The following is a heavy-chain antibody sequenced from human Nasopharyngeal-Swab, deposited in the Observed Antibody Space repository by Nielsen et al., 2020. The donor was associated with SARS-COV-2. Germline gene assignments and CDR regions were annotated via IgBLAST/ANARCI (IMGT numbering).Heavy chain of an antibody. V-gene: IGHV5-10-1*01. Sequence: SCKGSGYSFTSYLISWVRQMPGKGLEWMGRIDPSDSYTNYSPSFQGHVTISADKSISTAYLQWSSLKASDTAMYYCARHHCSSTSCYVDFDYWGQGTLVTVSS. D-gene: IGHD2-2*01. CDR2: IDPSDSYT. J-gene: IGHJ4*02. CDR1: GYSFTSYL. CDR3: ARHHCSSTSCYVDFDY.